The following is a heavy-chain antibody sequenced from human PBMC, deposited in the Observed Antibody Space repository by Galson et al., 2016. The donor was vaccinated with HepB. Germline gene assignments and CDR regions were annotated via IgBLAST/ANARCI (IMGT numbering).Heavy chain of an antibody. Sequence: SVKVSCKAYGNYFTTYGFTWVRQAPGQGLEWMGWIGAYNGNTPSAQKFQDRVTLTRNTFTTTVYLDLRSLRLDGTAVYYCAAHSGTNSWGRKALDYWGQGTLITVSS. D-gene: IGHD1-26*01. V-gene: IGHV1-18*01. CDR2: IGAYNGNT. CDR3: AAHSGTNSWGRKALDY. CDR1: GNYFTTYG. J-gene: IGHJ4*02.